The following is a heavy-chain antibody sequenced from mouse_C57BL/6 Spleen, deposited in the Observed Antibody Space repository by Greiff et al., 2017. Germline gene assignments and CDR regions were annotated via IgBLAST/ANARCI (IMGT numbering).Heavy chain of an antibody. CDR1: GYTFTSYW. D-gene: IGHD2-3*01. Sequence: QVQLQQPGAELVRPGSSVKLSCKASGYTFTSYWMHWVKQRPIQGLEWIGNIDPSDSETHYNQKFKDKATLTVDKSYSTAYMQLSSLTSEDSEVYYCARRRDGYPYWYFDVWVTGTTVTVSS. CDR2: IDPSDSET. CDR3: ARRRDGYPYWYFDV. J-gene: IGHJ1*03. V-gene: IGHV1-52*01.